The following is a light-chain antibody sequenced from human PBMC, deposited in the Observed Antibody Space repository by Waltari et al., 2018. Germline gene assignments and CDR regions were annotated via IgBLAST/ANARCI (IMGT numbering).Light chain of an antibody. CDR2: DAS. Sequence: EIVLTQSPGTLSLSPGERATLSCRASQSVSSSSLSWYQQKPGHAPRLRIHDASSRAAGIPDRFSGSGSATDYALTIDRLEPEDFAVYYCQQYGRSWNTFGQGTKLEI. CDR3: QQYGRSWNT. V-gene: IGKV3-20*01. CDR1: QSVSSSS. J-gene: IGKJ2*01.